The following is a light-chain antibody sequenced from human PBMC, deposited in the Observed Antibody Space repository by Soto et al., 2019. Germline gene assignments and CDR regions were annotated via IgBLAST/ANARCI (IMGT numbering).Light chain of an antibody. Sequence: QSVLTQPASVSGSPGQSITISCTGTSSDVGGYNYVSWYQQHPGKAPKLMIYEVSNRPSGVSNRFSGSKSGNTASLTISWLQAEDEADYYCSSYTSISTVFGGGTKLTVL. CDR3: SSYTSISTV. J-gene: IGLJ2*01. CDR1: SSDVGGYNY. CDR2: EVS. V-gene: IGLV2-14*01.